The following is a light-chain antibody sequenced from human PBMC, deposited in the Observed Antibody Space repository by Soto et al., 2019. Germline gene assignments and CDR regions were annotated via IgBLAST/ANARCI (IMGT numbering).Light chain of an antibody. CDR1: SSDVGDYPY. CDR3: SSYSATNTLV. Sequence: QSALTQPASVSGSPGQSITISCTGTSSDVGDYPYVSWYQQHPGEVPKLIIYEVTNRPSGVTSRFSGSKSENTASLTISGLQAEDEADYYCSSYSATNTLVFGGGTKVTVL. J-gene: IGLJ1*01. CDR2: EVT. V-gene: IGLV2-14*01.